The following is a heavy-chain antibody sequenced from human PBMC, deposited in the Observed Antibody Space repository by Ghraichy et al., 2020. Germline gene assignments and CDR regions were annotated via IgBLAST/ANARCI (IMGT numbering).Heavy chain of an antibody. Sequence: GGSLRLSCAASGFTFDDYTMHWVRQAPGKGLEWVSLISWDGGSTYYADSVKGRFTISRDNSKNSLYLQMNSLRTEDTALYYCAKGSLGRWYFDLWGRGTLVTVSS. V-gene: IGHV3-43*01. CDR1: GFTFDDYT. CDR3: AKGSLGRWYFDL. CDR2: ISWDGGST. D-gene: IGHD7-27*01. J-gene: IGHJ2*01.